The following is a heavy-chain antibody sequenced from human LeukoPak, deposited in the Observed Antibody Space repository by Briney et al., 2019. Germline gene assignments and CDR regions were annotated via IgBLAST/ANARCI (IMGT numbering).Heavy chain of an antibody. CDR2: ISSSGNT. V-gene: IGHV4-39*02. CDR1: GGSTSSGNYY. J-gene: IGHJ4*02. D-gene: IGHD3-3*01. CDR3: ARLGAGPTYYDFWSGYSSFYFDY. Sequence: SETLSLTCTVSGGSTSSGNYYWGCIRQPPGKGLEWIGGISSSGNTYYNPSLKSRITISIDTSKNHFSLKLSSVTAADTAVYYCARLGAGPTYYDFWSGYSSFYFDYWGQGTLVTVSS.